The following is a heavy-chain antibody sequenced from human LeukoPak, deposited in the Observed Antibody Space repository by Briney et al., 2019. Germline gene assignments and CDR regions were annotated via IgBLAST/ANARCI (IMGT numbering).Heavy chain of an antibody. CDR2: IYHSGST. D-gene: IGHD3-3*01. CDR1: GYSISSGYY. CDR3: ASLTIFGVVEGPMDV. J-gene: IGHJ6*04. Sequence: SETLSLTCTVSGYSISSGYYWGWIRQPPGKGLEWIGSIYHSGSTYYNPSLKSRVSRSVDTSKNQFSLKLSSVTAADTAVYYCASLTIFGVVEGPMDVWGKGTTVTVSS. V-gene: IGHV4-38-2*02.